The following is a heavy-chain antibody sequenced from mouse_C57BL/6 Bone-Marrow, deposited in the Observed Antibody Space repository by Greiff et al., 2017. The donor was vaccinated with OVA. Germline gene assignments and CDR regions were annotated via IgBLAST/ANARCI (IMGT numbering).Heavy chain of an antibody. D-gene: IGHD1-1*01. CDR1: GYTFTSYW. V-gene: IGHV1-55*01. CDR2: IYPGSGST. CDR3: ARDYYGSSVGFAY. J-gene: IGHJ3*01. Sequence: QVQLKQPGAELVKPGASVKMSCKASGYTFTSYWITWVKQRPGQGLEWIGDIYPGSGSTNYNEKFKSKATLTVDTSSSTAYMQLSSLTSEDSAVYYCARDYYGSSVGFAYWGQGTLVTVSA.